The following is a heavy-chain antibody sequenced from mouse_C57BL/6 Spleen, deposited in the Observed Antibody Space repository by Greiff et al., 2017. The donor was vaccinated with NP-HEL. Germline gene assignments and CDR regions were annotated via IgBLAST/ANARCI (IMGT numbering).Heavy chain of an antibody. J-gene: IGHJ2*01. Sequence: QVQLKQSGAELVRPGTSVTVSCKASGYAFTNYLIEWVKQRPGQGLEWIGVINPGSGGTNYNEKFKGKATLTADKSSSTAYMQLSSLTSEDSAVYFCARGEDYYGSRGYFDYWGQGTTLTVSS. CDR1: GYAFTNYL. CDR2: INPGSGGT. V-gene: IGHV1-54*01. D-gene: IGHD1-1*01. CDR3: ARGEDYYGSRGYFDY.